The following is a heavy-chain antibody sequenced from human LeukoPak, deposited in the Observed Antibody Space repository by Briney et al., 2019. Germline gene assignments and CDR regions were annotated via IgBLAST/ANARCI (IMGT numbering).Heavy chain of an antibody. CDR1: GGSISIYY. J-gene: IGHJ4*02. Sequence: PSETLSLTCTVSGGSISIYYWSWIRQPAGKGLEWIGRIYTSGNTSYNPSLKSRVTMSVDTSKNQFSLNLSSVTAADTAVYYCARIWGGYNSASRYFDYWGQGTLVTVSS. CDR2: IYTSGNT. V-gene: IGHV4-4*07. D-gene: IGHD5-24*01. CDR3: ARIWGGYNSASRYFDY.